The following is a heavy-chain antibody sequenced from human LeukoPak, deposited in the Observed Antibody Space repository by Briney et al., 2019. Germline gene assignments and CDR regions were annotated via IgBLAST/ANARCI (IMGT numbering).Heavy chain of an antibody. Sequence: PGGSLRLSCAASGFIFSSYAMSWVRQAPGKGLEWVSVISGSGGSTYYADSVKGRFTISRDNSKNTLYLQMNSLRAEDTAVYYCAKVQSSGSWYYVTHLVAFDIWGQGTKVTVSS. D-gene: IGHD6-13*01. J-gene: IGHJ3*02. CDR3: AKVQSSGSWYYVTHLVAFDI. V-gene: IGHV3-23*01. CDR2: ISGSGGST. CDR1: GFIFSSYA.